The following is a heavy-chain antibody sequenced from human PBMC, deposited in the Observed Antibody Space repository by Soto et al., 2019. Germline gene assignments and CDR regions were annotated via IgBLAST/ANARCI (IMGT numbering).Heavy chain of an antibody. CDR3: ARRTYYYDSSGYPDAFDI. Sequence: GGSLRLSCAASGFTFSSYWMIWVRQAPGKGLEWVANIKQDGSEKYYVDSVEGRFTISRDNAKNSLYLQMNSLRAEDTAVYYCARRTYYYDSSGYPDAFDIWGQGTMVTVSS. D-gene: IGHD3-22*01. J-gene: IGHJ3*02. V-gene: IGHV3-7*01. CDR1: GFTFSSYW. CDR2: IKQDGSEK.